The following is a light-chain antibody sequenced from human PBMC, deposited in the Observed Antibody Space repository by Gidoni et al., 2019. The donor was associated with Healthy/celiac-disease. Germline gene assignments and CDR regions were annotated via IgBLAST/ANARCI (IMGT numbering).Light chain of an antibody. V-gene: IGLV2-23*01. CDR2: EGS. CDR1: SSDVGSYNL. CDR3: CSYAGSSTVV. Sequence: QSALTQPASVSGSPGQSITISCTGTSSDVGSYNLVSWYHQHPGKAPKLIIYEGSKRPSGVSNRFSGSKAGNTASLTISGLQAEDEADYYCCSYAGSSTVVFGGGTKLTVL. J-gene: IGLJ2*01.